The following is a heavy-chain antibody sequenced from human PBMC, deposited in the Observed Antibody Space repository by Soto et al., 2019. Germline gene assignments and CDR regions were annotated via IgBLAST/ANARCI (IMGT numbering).Heavy chain of an antibody. Sequence: SETLSLTCTVIGGSIRSPNFSWSWIRQHPGKGPEWIGNIYYSGSTYYNQSLKSRVTISVDTSKNQFSLKLSSVTAAVTAVYYCASTMITFGGVIVNPGYYYGMDVGGQGPTVTVSS. V-gene: IGHV4-30-4*08. J-gene: IGHJ6*02. CDR1: GGSIRSPNFS. CDR2: IYYSGST. D-gene: IGHD3-16*02. CDR3: ASTMITFGGVIVNPGYYYGMDV.